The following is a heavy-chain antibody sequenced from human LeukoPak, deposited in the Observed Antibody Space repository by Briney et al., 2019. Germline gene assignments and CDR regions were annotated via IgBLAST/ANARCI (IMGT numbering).Heavy chain of an antibody. D-gene: IGHD3-3*01. J-gene: IGHJ4*02. CDR1: GGSVSSGRYY. Sequence: SETLSLTCTVSGGSVSSGRYYWRWLRQPPGRGVEWVGYIYYSGSPNYNPSLKSRVTISVDTSQNKSSLKLSTVKAADTEVYSCARAREFDFWSGKYYFDYWGQRTLVTASS. V-gene: IGHV4-61*01. CDR3: ARAREFDFWSGKYYFDY. CDR2: IYYSGSP.